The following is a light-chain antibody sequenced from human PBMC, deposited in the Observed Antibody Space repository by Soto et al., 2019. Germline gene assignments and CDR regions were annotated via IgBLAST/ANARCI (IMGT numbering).Light chain of an antibody. CDR3: QQSYSTPQWT. V-gene: IGKV1-39*01. CDR2: AAS. Sequence: DIQMTQSPSSLSASVGDRVTITCRASQSISSYLNWYQQKPGKAPKLLIYAASSLLSGVPSRFTGSGSGTDFTLTISSLQPEDFATYDGQQSYSTPQWTFGQGTKVEIK. J-gene: IGKJ1*01. CDR1: QSISSY.